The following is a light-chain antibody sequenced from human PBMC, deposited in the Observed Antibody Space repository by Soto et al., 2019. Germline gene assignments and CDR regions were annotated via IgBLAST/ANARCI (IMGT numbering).Light chain of an antibody. CDR1: QSVSKY. Sequence: EIVLTQSPGTLSLSPGERATLSCRASQSVSKYLAWYQQKPGQAPRVLIYGASSRATGIPDRFSGSGSGTDFTLTISRLEPEDLAVNYCHQYGTSPWTLGQGTKVEIK. CDR3: HQYGTSPWT. V-gene: IGKV3-20*01. CDR2: GAS. J-gene: IGKJ1*01.